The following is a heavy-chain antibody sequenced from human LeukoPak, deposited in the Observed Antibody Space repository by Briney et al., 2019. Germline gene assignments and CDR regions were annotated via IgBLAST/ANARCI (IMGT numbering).Heavy chain of an antibody. V-gene: IGHV3-23*01. D-gene: IGHD6-19*01. CDR1: GFTFSSYA. CDR3: AKDVISVAGTPRYFDY. J-gene: IGHJ4*02. CDR2: ISASDGST. Sequence: GGSPRLSCAASGFTFSSYAMSWVRQAPGKGLEWVSAISASDGSTYYADSVKGRFTISRDNSKNTLYLQMNSLRDEDTAVYYCAKDVISVAGTPRYFDYWGQGTLVTVSS.